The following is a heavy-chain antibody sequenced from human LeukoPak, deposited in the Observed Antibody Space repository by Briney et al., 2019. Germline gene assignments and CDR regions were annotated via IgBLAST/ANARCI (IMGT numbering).Heavy chain of an antibody. J-gene: IGHJ4*02. Sequence: ASVTVSCKASGYTSTSYYMHWVRQAPGQGLEWMGIINPSGGSTSYAQKFQGRVTMTRDTSTSTVYMELSSLRSEDTAVYYCARGGTGEFIVDYWGQGTLVTVSS. D-gene: IGHD7-27*01. V-gene: IGHV1-46*01. CDR2: INPSGGST. CDR3: ARGGTGEFIVDY. CDR1: GYTSTSYY.